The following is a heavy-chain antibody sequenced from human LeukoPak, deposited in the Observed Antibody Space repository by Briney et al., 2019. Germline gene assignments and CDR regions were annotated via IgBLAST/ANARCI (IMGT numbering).Heavy chain of an antibody. Sequence: QTGGSLRLSCAASGFTFSGYWMLWVRQAPGKGLVWVSRINSDGSTTTYADSVKGRFTISRDNAKNTLCLQMDSLRAEDTAMYYCARGGPSVGATIDYWGQGTLVTVSS. CDR2: INSDGSTT. CDR1: GFTFSGYW. D-gene: IGHD1-26*01. CDR3: ARGGPSVGATIDY. V-gene: IGHV3-74*01. J-gene: IGHJ4*02.